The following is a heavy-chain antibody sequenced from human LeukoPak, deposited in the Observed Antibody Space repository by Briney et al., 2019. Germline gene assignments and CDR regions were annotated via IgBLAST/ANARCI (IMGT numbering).Heavy chain of an antibody. D-gene: IGHD3-3*01. V-gene: IGHV4-59*08. CDR1: GASISTYN. CDR3: ARRAVVRSPARADNWFDP. J-gene: IGHJ5*02. Sequence: PSETLSLTCTVSGASISTYNWNWIRQPPGKGLEWLGCLFSSGSTNYNPSLKSRVTISVDTSKNQFSLKLSSVTAADTAVYYCARRAVVRSPARADNWFDPWGQGTLVTVSS. CDR2: LFSSGST.